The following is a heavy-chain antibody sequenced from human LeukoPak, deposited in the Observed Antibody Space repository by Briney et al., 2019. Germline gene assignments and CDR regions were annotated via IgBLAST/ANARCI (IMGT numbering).Heavy chain of an antibody. V-gene: IGHV1-3*01. CDR1: GYTFSSYA. J-gene: IGHJ4*02. Sequence: ASVKVSRKASGYTFSSYAMHWVRQAPGQRLEWMGWINAGNGNTKYSQKFQGRVTITRDTSASTAYMELSSLGFEDTAVYYCARDLKQFGGWFDYWGQGTLVTVSS. D-gene: IGHD6-19*01. CDR3: ARDLKQFGGWFDY. CDR2: INAGNGNT.